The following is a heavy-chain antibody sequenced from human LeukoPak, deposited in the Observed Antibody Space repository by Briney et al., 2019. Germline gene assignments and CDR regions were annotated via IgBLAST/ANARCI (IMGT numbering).Heavy chain of an antibody. CDR3: ARERSGSEIFARSFDI. CDR2: VFHSGNT. D-gene: IGHD3-3*01. CDR1: GGSISSYY. J-gene: IGHJ3*02. V-gene: IGHV4-39*07. Sequence: SETLSLTCTVSGGSISSYYWGWIRQPPGKGLEWVGSVFHSGNTYYNPSLKSRLTISADTSKNQFSLTLTSVTAADTAVYYCARERSGSEIFARSFDIWGQGTMVTVSS.